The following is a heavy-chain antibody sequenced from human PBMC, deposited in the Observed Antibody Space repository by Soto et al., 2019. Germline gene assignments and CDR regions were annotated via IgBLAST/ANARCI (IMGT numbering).Heavy chain of an antibody. D-gene: IGHD1-26*01. V-gene: IGHV1-69*12. Sequence: QVQLVQSGAEVKKPGSSVRVSCRTSGGTFKKYGFSWVRQAPGQGLEWMGGIIPMYGIGNYGQIFQGRLTITAAESTNTVYIYLTRLTSEDTAVSVYSGEVGISGLHLWGQGPQVTVSS. CDR1: GGTFKKYG. CDR2: IIPMYGIG. CDR3: SGEVGISGLHL. J-gene: IGHJ5*02.